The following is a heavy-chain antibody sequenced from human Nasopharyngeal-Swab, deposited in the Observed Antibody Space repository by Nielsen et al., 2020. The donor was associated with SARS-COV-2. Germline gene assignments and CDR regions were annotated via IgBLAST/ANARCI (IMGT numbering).Heavy chain of an antibody. Sequence: GGSLRLSCAASGFTFSDYTMNWVRQAPGQGLVWVSSISISGSYMYYPDSVKGRFTMSRDNAKNSLYLQMNSLRAEDTAVYYCASDSRYWGQGTLVTVSS. CDR3: ASDSRY. J-gene: IGHJ4*02. CDR2: ISISGSYM. D-gene: IGHD2-2*01. V-gene: IGHV3-21*01. CDR1: GFTFSDYT.